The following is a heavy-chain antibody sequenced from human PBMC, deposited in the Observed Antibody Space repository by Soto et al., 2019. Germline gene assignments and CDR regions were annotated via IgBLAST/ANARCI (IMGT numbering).Heavy chain of an antibody. J-gene: IGHJ4*02. CDR2: LIPILGIA. CDR1: GGTFSSYT. V-gene: IGHV1-69*02. Sequence: QVQLVQSGAEVKKPGSSVKVSCKASGGTFSSYTISWVRQAPGQGPEWMGRLIPILGIANYAPKFQGRVTITADKSTSTAYMELSSLRSEDTAVYYCASSVRGPEGDYWGQGTLVTVSS. D-gene: IGHD3-10*01. CDR3: ASSVRGPEGDY.